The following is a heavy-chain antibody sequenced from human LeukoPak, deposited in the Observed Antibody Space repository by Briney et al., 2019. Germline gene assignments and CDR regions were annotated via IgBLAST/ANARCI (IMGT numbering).Heavy chain of an antibody. CDR3: ARPGITAFDI. V-gene: IGHV3-48*01. CDR2: ISSSGSIT. Sequence: PGGSLRLSCVASGFTLSSHNISWVRQAPGKGLEWVSHISSSGSITYYGDSVEGRITISRDNAKNSVSLYMNSLRAEDSAVYYCARPGITAFDIWGQGTMVTVSS. J-gene: IGHJ3*02. D-gene: IGHD3-10*01. CDR1: GFTLSSHN.